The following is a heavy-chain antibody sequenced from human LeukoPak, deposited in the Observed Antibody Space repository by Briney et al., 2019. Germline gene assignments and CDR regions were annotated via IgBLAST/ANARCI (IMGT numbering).Heavy chain of an antibody. D-gene: IGHD3-22*01. Sequence: SETLSLTCAVSGGSITSYYWRWIRQPPGKRLEWIGYVYYSGSTNYNPSLESRLSILVDTSKNQFSLKLSSVTAADTAVYYCARGQDYFDSEYYFDYWGRGTLVTVSS. J-gene: IGHJ4*02. CDR3: ARGQDYFDSEYYFDY. V-gene: IGHV4-59*01. CDR2: VYYSGST. CDR1: GGSITSYY.